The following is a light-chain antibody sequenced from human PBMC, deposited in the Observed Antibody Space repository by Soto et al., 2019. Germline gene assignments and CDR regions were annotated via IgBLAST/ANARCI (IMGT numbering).Light chain of an antibody. CDR2: LEGSGSY. CDR3: GTWDSNTRV. V-gene: IGLV4-60*02. Sequence: QPVLTQSSSASASLGSSVKLTCTLSSGHSSDIIAWHQQQPGKAPRYLMNLEGSGSYNKGSGVPDRFSGSSSGADRYLTISNLQFEDEADYYCGTWDSNTRVFGGGTKLTVL. J-gene: IGLJ3*02. CDR1: SGHSSDI.